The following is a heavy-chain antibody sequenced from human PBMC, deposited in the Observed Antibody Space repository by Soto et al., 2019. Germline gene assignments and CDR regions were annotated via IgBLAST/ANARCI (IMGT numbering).Heavy chain of an antibody. J-gene: IGHJ4*02. CDR3: ARDIDMDIVVEVAATAPGY. CDR2: INPNSGGT. Sequence: AAVQVSCKDSGYTLPRYYMHWVRQAPGQGLEWMGWINPNSGGTNYAQKLQGRVTMTRDPSISTAYMELSRLRSDDTAVYYCARDIDMDIVVEVAATAPGYWGQGNLVTVSA. D-gene: IGHD2-15*01. CDR1: GYTLPRYY. V-gene: IGHV1-2*02.